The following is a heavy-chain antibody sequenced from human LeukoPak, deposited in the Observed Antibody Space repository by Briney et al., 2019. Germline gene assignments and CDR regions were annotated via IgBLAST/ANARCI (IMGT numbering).Heavy chain of an antibody. CDR1: GGSISSGSYY. J-gene: IGHJ4*02. CDR2: IYYTGST. CDR3: ARTLTYSNYYFDS. D-gene: IGHD4-11*01. Sequence: SETLSLTCTVSGGSISSGSYYWGWIRQPPGKGLEWIGIIYYTGSTYYNPSLKSRVTLSVDTSKNQFSLKLTSVTAVDTAVYYCARTLTYSNYYFDSWGQGTLVSVSS. V-gene: IGHV4-39*01.